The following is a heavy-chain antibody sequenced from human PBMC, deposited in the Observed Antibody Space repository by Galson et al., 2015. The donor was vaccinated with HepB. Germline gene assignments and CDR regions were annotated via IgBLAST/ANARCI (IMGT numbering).Heavy chain of an antibody. CDR1: GFDFTTYW. CDR3: ARRSRDFSDYFEY. Sequence: GAEVKKPGESLKISCYGFGFDFTTYWLGWVRQMPGKGLEWMGTVYPGDSDTRYSPPFQGQVTISADKSINTAYIQWSSLKASDTAMYYCARRSRDFSDYFEYWGQGTLVTVSS. D-gene: IGHD2-21*02. V-gene: IGHV5-51*03. J-gene: IGHJ4*02. CDR2: VYPGDSDT.